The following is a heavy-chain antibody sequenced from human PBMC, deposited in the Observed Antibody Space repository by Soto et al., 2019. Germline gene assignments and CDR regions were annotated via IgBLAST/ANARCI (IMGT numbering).Heavy chain of an antibody. D-gene: IGHD3-10*01. CDR3: ARDSGSPLYDAFDI. CDR2: IIPIFGTA. V-gene: IGHV1-69*06. CDR1: GGTFSSYS. J-gene: IGHJ3*02. Sequence: SVKVSCKASGGTFSSYSISWVRQAPGQGLEWVGGIIPIFGTANYAQKFQGRVTITADKSTSTAYMELSSLRSEDTAVYYCARDSGSPLYDAFDIWGQGTMVTVSS.